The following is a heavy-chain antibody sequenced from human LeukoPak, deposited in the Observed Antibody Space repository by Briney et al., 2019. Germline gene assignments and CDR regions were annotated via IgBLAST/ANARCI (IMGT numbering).Heavy chain of an antibody. CDR3: ARGHIAAAGYYYYYYMDV. J-gene: IGHJ6*03. D-gene: IGHD6-13*01. V-gene: IGHV1-2*06. CDR2: INPNSGGT. Sequence: ASVKVSCKASGYTCTGYYMHWVRQAPGQGLEWMGRINPNSGGTNYAQKFQGRVTMTRDTSISKAYMELSRLRSDDTAVYYCARGHIAAAGYYYYYYMDVWGKGTTVTVSS. CDR1: GYTCTGYY.